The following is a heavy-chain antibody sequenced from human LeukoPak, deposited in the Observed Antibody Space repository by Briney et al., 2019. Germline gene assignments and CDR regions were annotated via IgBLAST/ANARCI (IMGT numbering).Heavy chain of an antibody. V-gene: IGHV1-2*02. Sequence: ASVKVSCKASGYTFTGYYMHWVRRAPGQGLEWMGWINPNSGGTNYAQKFQGRVTMTRDTSISTAYMELSRLRSDDTAVYYCARDRDYDFWSGLSDWGQGTLVTVSS. CDR3: ARDRDYDFWSGLSD. D-gene: IGHD3-3*01. CDR2: INPNSGGT. CDR1: GYTFTGYY. J-gene: IGHJ4*02.